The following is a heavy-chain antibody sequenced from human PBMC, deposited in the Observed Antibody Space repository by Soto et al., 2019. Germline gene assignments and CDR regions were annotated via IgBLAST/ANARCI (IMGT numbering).Heavy chain of an antibody. J-gene: IGHJ4*02. CDR2: IYYSGST. D-gene: IGHD3-3*01. CDR3: ARQPTFPGNNRFLEL. V-gene: IGHV4-39*01. CDR1: GGSIYSSSYS. Sequence: QVQLQESGPGLVKPSETLSLTCTVSGGSIYSSSYSWGWIRQTPGKGLEWSGSIYYSGSTSYNPSLQSRATISVETSKSQFSLKLSSVTAADTAVFYCARQPTFPGNNRFLELWGQGTLVTVAS.